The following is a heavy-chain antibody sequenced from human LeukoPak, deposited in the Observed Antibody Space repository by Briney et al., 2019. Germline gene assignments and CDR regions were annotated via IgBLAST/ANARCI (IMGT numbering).Heavy chain of an antibody. CDR1: GFTFSSYA. V-gene: IGHV3-23*01. CDR3: AKEIEDSSGYPIFDP. D-gene: IGHD3-22*01. Sequence: GGSLRPSCAASGFTFSSYAMSWVRQAPGKGLEWVSAISGSGGSTYYADSVKGRFTISRDNSKNTLYLQMNSLRAEDTAVYYCAKEIEDSSGYPIFDPWGQGTLVTVSS. CDR2: ISGSGGST. J-gene: IGHJ5*02.